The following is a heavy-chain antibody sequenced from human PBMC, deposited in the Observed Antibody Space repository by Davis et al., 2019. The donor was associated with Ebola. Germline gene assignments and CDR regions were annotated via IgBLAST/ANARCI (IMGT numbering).Heavy chain of an antibody. J-gene: IGHJ5*02. Sequence: KVSCKGSGYSFTSYWISWVRQMPGKGLEWMGRIDPSDSYTNYSPSFQGHVTISADKSISTAYLQWSSLKASDTAMYYCARHVSAYGDYKRFDPWGQGTLVTVSS. D-gene: IGHD4-17*01. CDR3: ARHVSAYGDYKRFDP. CDR2: IDPSDSYT. V-gene: IGHV5-10-1*01. CDR1: GYSFTSYW.